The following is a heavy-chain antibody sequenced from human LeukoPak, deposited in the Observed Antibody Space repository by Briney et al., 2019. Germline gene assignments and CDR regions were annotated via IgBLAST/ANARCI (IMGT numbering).Heavy chain of an antibody. J-gene: IGHJ4*02. Sequence: SETLSLTCTVSGGSISSYYWSWIRQPPGKGLEWIGYIYYSGSTNYNPSLKSRVTVSVDTSKNQFSLKLSSVTAADTAVYYCAREVKGATYSDYFDYWGQGTLVTVSS. CDR3: AREVKGATYSDYFDY. CDR1: GGSISSYY. D-gene: IGHD1-26*01. V-gene: IGHV4-59*01. CDR2: IYYSGST.